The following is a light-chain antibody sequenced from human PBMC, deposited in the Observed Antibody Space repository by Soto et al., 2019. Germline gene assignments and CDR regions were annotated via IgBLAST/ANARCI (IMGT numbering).Light chain of an antibody. J-gene: IGLJ3*02. CDR3: SSYTSSSTGV. V-gene: IGLV2-14*01. Sequence: QSVLTQPASVSGSPGQSITISCTGTSSDVGGYNTVAWYQQEPGKAPKLMIYEVSNRPSGVSDRFSGSKSGNTAFLIISGLQAEDEADYYCSSYTSSSTGVFGGGTKLTVL. CDR1: SSDVGGYNT. CDR2: EVS.